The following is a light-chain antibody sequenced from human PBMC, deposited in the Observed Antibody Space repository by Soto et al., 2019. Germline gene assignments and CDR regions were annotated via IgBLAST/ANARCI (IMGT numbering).Light chain of an antibody. CDR3: QQYGSSQWT. CDR1: QSVSSSY. J-gene: IGKJ1*01. Sequence: IVLTQSPGTLSLSPGERATLSCRASQSVSSSYLAWYQQKPGQAPRPLIYGASSRAIGIPDRFSGSGSGTDFTLTISRLEPEDFAVYYCQQYGSSQWTLGQGTKVHIK. CDR2: GAS. V-gene: IGKV3-20*01.